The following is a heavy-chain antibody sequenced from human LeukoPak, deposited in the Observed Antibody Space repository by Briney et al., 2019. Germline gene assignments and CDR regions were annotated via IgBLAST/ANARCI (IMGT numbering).Heavy chain of an antibody. V-gene: IGHV3-49*04. CDR2: IRSKANGGTT. D-gene: IGHD3-22*01. CDR3: TIGSYYDSSGYRFDY. J-gene: IGHJ4*02. CDR1: GLTFGDYA. Sequence: GGSLRLSCTTSGLTFGDYAVTWVRQAPGKGLEWVGFIRSKANGGTTEYAASVKGRFTISRDDSRSIAYLEMNSLKIEDTAVYYCTIGSYYDSSGYRFDYWGQGTLVTVSS.